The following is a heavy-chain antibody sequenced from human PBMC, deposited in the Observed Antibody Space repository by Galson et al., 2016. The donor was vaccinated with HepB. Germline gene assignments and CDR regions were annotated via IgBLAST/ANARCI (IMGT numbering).Heavy chain of an antibody. CDR2: INPRSGVT. J-gene: IGHJ4*02. V-gene: IGHV1-2*06. CDR3: AKEVGYRNTWYPFDY. D-gene: IGHD6-13*01. CDR1: GYIFTDYY. Sequence: SGYIFTDYYMHWVRQAPGQGLEWMGRINPRSGVTSYAQEFEGRVTMTRDTSITTFYMDLSGLRSDDTAVYYCAKEVGYRNTWYPFDYWGQGSLVTVSS.